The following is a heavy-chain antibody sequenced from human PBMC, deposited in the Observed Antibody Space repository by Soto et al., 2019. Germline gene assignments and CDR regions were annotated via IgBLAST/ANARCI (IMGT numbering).Heavy chain of an antibody. D-gene: IGHD2-8*02. Sequence: SETLSLTCTVSGGSISSYYWSWIRQPPGKGLEWIGDIYHSGSTNYNPSLKSRVTISVDTSKNQFSLKLTSVTAADTAVYYCARDKITGLFDYWGQGTLVTVSS. CDR3: ARDKITGLFDY. V-gene: IGHV4-59*12. CDR2: IYHSGST. CDR1: GGSISSYY. J-gene: IGHJ4*02.